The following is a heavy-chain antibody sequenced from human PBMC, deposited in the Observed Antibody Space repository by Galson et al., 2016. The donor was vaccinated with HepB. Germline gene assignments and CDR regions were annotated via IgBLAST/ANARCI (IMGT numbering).Heavy chain of an antibody. CDR2: ISAASNT. V-gene: IGHV3-NL1*01. Sequence: SLRLSCAASGFTFSTYGMHWVRQAPGKGLGWVSVISAASNTYYTDSVKGRFTISRDNSKTTLYLEMNSLRVEDTAVYFCANYLGYGSGRPGYFHSWGQGTLVTVSS. J-gene: IGHJ4*02. D-gene: IGHD3-10*01. CDR1: GFTFSTYG. CDR3: ANYLGYGSGRPGYFHS.